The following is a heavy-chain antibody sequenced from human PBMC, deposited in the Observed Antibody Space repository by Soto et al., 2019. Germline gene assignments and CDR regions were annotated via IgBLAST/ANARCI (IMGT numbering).Heavy chain of an antibody. Sequence: GGSLRLSCAASGFSFSSYSMNWVRQAPGKGLEWVAHIWYDGSNTYYADSVKGRFTISRDNSRNTLYLQMNSLRAEDTAVYHCVRDLLGSGGHFDYWGQGTLVTVSS. CDR1: GFSFSSYS. CDR2: IWYDGSNT. D-gene: IGHD7-27*01. J-gene: IGHJ4*02. CDR3: VRDLLGSGGHFDY. V-gene: IGHV3-33*01.